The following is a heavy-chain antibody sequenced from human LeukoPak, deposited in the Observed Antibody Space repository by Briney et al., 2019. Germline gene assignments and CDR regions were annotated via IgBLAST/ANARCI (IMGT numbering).Heavy chain of an antibody. CDR1: GYTFTSYY. CDR3: ARGPYLPSIVVVPAAYYYYMDV. J-gene: IGHJ6*03. V-gene: IGHV1-46*01. D-gene: IGHD2-2*01. CDR2: INPSGGST. Sequence: GASVKVSCKASGYTFTSYYMHWVRQAPGQGLEWMGIINPSGGSTSYAQKFQGRVTMTRDMSTSTVYMELSSLRSEDTAVYYCARGPYLPSIVVVPAAYYYYMDVWGKGTTVTVSS.